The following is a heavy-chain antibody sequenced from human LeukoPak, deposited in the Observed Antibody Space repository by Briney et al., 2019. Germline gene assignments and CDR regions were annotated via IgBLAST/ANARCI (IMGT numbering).Heavy chain of an antibody. V-gene: IGHV3-74*01. D-gene: IGHD4-11*01. CDR2: INSDGSST. CDR3: ARDLTVTSTCWFDR. Sequence: PGGSLRLSCAASGLAFSSYWMHWVRQAPGKGLVWVSHINSDGSSTSYADSVKGRFTISRDNAKNTLYLQMNSLRAEDTAVYYCARDLTVTSTCWFDRWGQGTLVTVSS. CDR1: GLAFSSYW. J-gene: IGHJ5*02.